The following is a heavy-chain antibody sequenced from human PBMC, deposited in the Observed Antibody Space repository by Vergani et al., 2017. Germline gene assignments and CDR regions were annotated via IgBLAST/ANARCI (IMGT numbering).Heavy chain of an antibody. V-gene: IGHV4-30-2*01. Sequence: QLQLQESGSGLVKPSQTLSLTCAVSGGSISSGGYSWSWIRQPPGTGLEWIGYIYHSGSTYYNPSLKSRVTISVDKSKNPFSLKLSSVTAADTAVYYCAESKLGGGGTTIYHFDYWGQGTLVTVSS. D-gene: IGHD1-14*01. CDR3: AESKLGGGGTTIYHFDY. J-gene: IGHJ4*02. CDR2: IYHSGST. CDR1: GGSISSGGYS.